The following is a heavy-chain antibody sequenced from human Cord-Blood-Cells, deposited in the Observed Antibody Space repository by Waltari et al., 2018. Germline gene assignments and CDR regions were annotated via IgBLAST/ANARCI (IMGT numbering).Heavy chain of an antibody. Sequence: QVQLVQSGAEVRKPGASVKVSCKASGYTFTGYYMHWVRQAPGQGLEWMGWITPNSGGTNYAQKFQGWVTMTRDTSISTAYMELSRLRSDDTAVYYCARGRPSGYDNLLEYFQHWGQGTLVTVSS. V-gene: IGHV1-2*04. CDR3: ARGRPSGYDNLLEYFQH. J-gene: IGHJ1*01. CDR1: GYTFTGYY. CDR2: ITPNSGGT. D-gene: IGHD5-12*01.